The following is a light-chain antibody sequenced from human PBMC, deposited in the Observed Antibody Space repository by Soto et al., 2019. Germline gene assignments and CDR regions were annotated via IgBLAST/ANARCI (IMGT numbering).Light chain of an antibody. CDR3: QQYGSSSPTT. V-gene: IGKV3-20*01. CDR1: QSVTRNY. CDR2: GAS. J-gene: IGKJ5*01. Sequence: EIVLTQSPGTLSLSPGEGATLSCRASQSVTRNYLAWYQQIPGQAPRLLIYGASSRATGIPDRFSGGGSGTDVTLTISRMEPEDFAVYYCQQYGSSSPTTFGQGTRLEIE.